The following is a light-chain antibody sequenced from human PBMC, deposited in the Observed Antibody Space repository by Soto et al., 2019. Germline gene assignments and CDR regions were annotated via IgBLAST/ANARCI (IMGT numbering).Light chain of an antibody. V-gene: IGLV2-14*01. Sequence: LTQPASVSGSPGQSITISCTGTSSDVGGYDFVSWYQQHPAKAPRLIISEVTNRPSGVSNRFSGSKSGNTASLTISGLQAEDEADYFCSSYTSSDTLVFGGGTKVTVL. CDR2: EVT. J-gene: IGLJ3*02. CDR1: SSDVGGYDF. CDR3: SSYTSSDTLV.